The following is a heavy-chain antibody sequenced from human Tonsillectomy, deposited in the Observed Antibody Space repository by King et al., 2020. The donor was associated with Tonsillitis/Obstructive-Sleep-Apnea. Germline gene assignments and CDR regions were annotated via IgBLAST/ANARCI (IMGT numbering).Heavy chain of an antibody. CDR1: GFTFSSYA. Sequence: VQLVESGGGLVQPGGSLRLSCAASGFTFSSYAMSWVRQAPGKGLEWVSAISGSGGSTYYADSVKGRFTISRDNSKNTLYLQMNCLRAEDTAVYYCAKDLALGSSGFSGCDYWGQGTLVTVSS. D-gene: IGHD6-19*01. CDR2: ISGSGGST. J-gene: IGHJ4*02. V-gene: IGHV3-23*04. CDR3: AKDLALGSSGFSGCDY.